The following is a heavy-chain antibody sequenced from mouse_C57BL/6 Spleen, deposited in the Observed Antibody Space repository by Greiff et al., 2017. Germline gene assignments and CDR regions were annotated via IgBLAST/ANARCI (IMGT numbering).Heavy chain of an antibody. D-gene: IGHD2-3*01. CDR2: ISGGGGNT. V-gene: IGHV5-9*01. Sequence: EVKVVESGGGLVKPGGSLKLSCAASGFTFSSYTMSWVRQTPEKRLEWVATISGGGGNTYYPDSVKGRFTISRDNAKNTLYLPMSSLRSEDTALYDFARPDGYIYWYFDVWGTGTTVTVSS. CDR3: ARPDGYIYWYFDV. J-gene: IGHJ1*03. CDR1: GFTFSSYT.